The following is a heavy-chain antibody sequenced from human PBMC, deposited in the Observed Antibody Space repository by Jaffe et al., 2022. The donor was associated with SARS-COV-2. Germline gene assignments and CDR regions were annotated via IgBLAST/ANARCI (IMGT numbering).Heavy chain of an antibody. CDR2: IKSKTDGGTT. V-gene: IGHV3-15*01. Sequence: EVQLVESGGGLVKPGGSLRLSCAASGFTFSNAWMSWVRQAPGKGLEWVGRIKSKTDGGTTDYAAPVKGRFTISRDDSKNTLYLQMNSLKTEDTAVYYCTTVHDIVLMVYATPYYYYGMDVWGQGTTVTVSS. D-gene: IGHD2-8*01. J-gene: IGHJ6*02. CDR1: GFTFSNAW. CDR3: TTVHDIVLMVYATPYYYYGMDV.